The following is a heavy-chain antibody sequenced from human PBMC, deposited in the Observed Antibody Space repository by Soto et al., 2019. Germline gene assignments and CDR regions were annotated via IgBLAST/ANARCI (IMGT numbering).Heavy chain of an antibody. V-gene: IGHV1-18*01. Sequence: ASVKVSCKASGYTFTSYGISWVRQAPGQGLEWMGWISAYNGNTNYAQKLQGRVTMTTDTSTSTAYMELRSLRSDDTAVYYCARVPISLKVPYYFDYWGQGTLVTVSS. J-gene: IGHJ4*02. CDR1: GYTFTSYG. CDR3: ARVPISLKVPYYFDY. CDR2: ISAYNGNT. D-gene: IGHD2-21*01.